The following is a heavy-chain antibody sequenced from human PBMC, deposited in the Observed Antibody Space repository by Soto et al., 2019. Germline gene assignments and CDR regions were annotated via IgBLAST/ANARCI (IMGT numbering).Heavy chain of an antibody. Sequence: GGSLRLSCAASGFTFSSNAMNWVRQAPGKGLEWVSGISSSGGSTYYADSVKGRFTISRDNSKNTLYLQMSSLRAEDTAVYYCVKYYYDSSGYYGLNAFDIWGQGTMVTVSS. CDR3: VKYYYDSSGYYGLNAFDI. V-gene: IGHV3-23*01. CDR2: ISSSGGST. D-gene: IGHD3-22*01. CDR1: GFTFSSNA. J-gene: IGHJ3*02.